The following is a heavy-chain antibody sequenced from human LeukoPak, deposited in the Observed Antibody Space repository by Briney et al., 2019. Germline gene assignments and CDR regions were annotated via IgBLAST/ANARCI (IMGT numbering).Heavy chain of an antibody. CDR1: GGSISGGGGYY. Sequence: PSETLSLTCTVSGGSISGGGGYYWSWIRQRPGKGLEWIGYIYYSGNTYYSPSLRSRVTISVDTSKNKFSLKLSSVTAADTAVYYCARRGSGSSYNGVSGFDYWGQGTLVTVSS. V-gene: IGHV4-31*03. CDR2: IYYSGNT. D-gene: IGHD3-10*01. J-gene: IGHJ4*02. CDR3: ARRGSGSSYNGVSGFDY.